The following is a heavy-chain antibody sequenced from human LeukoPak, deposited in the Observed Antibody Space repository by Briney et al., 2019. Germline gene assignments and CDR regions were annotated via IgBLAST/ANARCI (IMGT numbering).Heavy chain of an antibody. CDR3: ARSPPPTWYSSSWYIGYYYYYMDV. Sequence: PSETLSLTCTVSGGSISSRTYYWGWIRQSPGKGLEWIGTIHYSGSTSYNPSLKSRVTISVDTSKNQFSLKLSSVTAADTAVYYCARSPPPTWYSSSWYIGYYYYYMDVWGKGTTVTISS. CDR2: IHYSGST. CDR1: GGSISSRTYY. J-gene: IGHJ6*03. D-gene: IGHD6-13*01. V-gene: IGHV4-39*01.